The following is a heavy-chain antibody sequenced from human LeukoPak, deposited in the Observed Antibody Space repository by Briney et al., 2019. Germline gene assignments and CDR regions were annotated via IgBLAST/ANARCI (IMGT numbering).Heavy chain of an antibody. CDR3: ARDRASGYSSRLDAFDI. CDR1: GLTFSSYS. D-gene: IGHD6-13*01. V-gene: IGHV3-66*02. J-gene: IGHJ3*02. CDR2: IYSGGST. Sequence: GGSLRLSCAASGLTFSSYSMNWVRQAPGKGLEWVSVIYSGGSTYYADSVKGRFTISRDNSKNTLYLQMNSLRAEDTAVYYCARDRASGYSSRLDAFDIWGQGTMVTVSS.